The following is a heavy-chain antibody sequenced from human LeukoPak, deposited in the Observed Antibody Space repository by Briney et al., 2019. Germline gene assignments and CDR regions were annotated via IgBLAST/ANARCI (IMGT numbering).Heavy chain of an antibody. V-gene: IGHV3-11*04. Sequence: GSLRLSCAASGFTFSDYYMSWIRQAPGKGLEWVSYISSSGSTIYYADSVKGRFTISRDNAKNSLYLQMNSLRAEDTAVYYCARDLASYYYGSGSYYKGVGYWGQGTLVTVSS. D-gene: IGHD3-10*01. CDR2: ISSSGSTI. CDR1: GFTFSDYY. J-gene: IGHJ4*02. CDR3: ARDLASYYYGSGSYYKGVGY.